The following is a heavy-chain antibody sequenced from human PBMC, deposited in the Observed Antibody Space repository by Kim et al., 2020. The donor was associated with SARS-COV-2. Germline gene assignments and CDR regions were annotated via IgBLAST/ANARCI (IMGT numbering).Heavy chain of an antibody. CDR3: AKDRRAIYYYYMAV. Sequence: GGSLRLSCAGSGFTFGDYAMHWVRQAPGKGLEWVSGINWNSGSIGYADFVEGRFTISRDNAKNSLYLQLTNLRAEDTALYYCAKDRRAIYYYYMAVWGGGTTVIVSS. J-gene: IGHJ6*03. CDR1: GFTFGDYA. CDR2: INWNSGSI. V-gene: IGHV3-9*01.